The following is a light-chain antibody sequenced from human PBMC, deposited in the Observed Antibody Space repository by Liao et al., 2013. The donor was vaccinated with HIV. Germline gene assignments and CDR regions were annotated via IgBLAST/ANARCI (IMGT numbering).Light chain of an antibody. CDR3: QAWDRNTVI. CDR1: KLGDKY. J-gene: IGLJ2*01. Sequence: SYEVTQPPSVSVSPGQTASIICSGDKLGDKYVSWYHQKPGQSPVLVVYDDTKRPSGIPGRFSASSSGNTATLTISGTQPMDEADFYCQAWDRNTVIFGGGTKLTVL. V-gene: IGLV3-1*01. CDR2: DDT.